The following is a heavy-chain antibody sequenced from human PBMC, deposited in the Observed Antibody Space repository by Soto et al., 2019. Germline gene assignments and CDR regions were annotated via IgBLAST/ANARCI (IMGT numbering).Heavy chain of an antibody. CDR2: IYSGGST. J-gene: IGHJ4*02. CDR3: ARGAAYCSSTSGAFDC. CDR1: GFTVSSNY. Sequence: EVQLVESGGGLVQPGGSLRLSCAASGFTVSSNYMSWVRQAPGKGLEWVSVIYSGGSTYYADSVKGRFTISRHNSKNTANLQMNSLRAEDTAVYYCARGAAYCSSTSGAFDCWGQGTLVTVCS. V-gene: IGHV3-53*04. D-gene: IGHD2-2*01.